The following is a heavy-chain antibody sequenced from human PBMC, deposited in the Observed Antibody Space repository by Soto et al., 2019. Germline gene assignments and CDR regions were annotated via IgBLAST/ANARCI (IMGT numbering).Heavy chain of an antibody. J-gene: IGHJ4*02. CDR3: ARHYSSAWHFVFDS. CDR1: GYTFVNHG. Sequence: QVQLMQSGAEVKEPGASVKVSCKASGYTFVNHGVSWVRQAPGQGLEWMGWIKVSTGITNYAGNFQGRVTMTTDTSTSTVYRELRSLRSADTAVYFWARHYSSAWHFVFDSGGKGTRVTVSS. CDR2: IKVSTGIT. D-gene: IGHD6-19*01. V-gene: IGHV1-18*01.